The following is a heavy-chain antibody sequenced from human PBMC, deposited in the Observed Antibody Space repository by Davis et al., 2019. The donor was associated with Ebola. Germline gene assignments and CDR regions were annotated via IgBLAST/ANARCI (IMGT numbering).Heavy chain of an antibody. CDR1: GFTFDDYT. V-gene: IGHV3-43*01. D-gene: IGHD2-15*01. CDR3: AKDADAGYCSGGSCNNWFDP. Sequence: PGGSLRLSCAASGFTFDDYTMHWVRQAPGKGLEWVSLISWDGGSTYYADSVKGRFTISRDNAKNSLYLQMNSLRAEDTALYYCAKDADAGYCSGGSCNNWFDPWGQGTLVTVSS. J-gene: IGHJ5*02. CDR2: ISWDGGST.